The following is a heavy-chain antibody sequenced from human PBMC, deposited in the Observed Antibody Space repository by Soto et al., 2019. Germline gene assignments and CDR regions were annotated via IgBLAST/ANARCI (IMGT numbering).Heavy chain of an antibody. J-gene: IGHJ6*02. CDR3: ARDVPRMVRGEDGMDV. CDR2: IYNSGST. CDR1: GGSISSGGYS. V-gene: IGHV4-30-2*01. D-gene: IGHD3-10*01. Sequence: PSETLSLTCAVSGGSISSGGYSWSWIRQPPGKGLEWIGYIYNSGSTYYKQSLKSRVNKSVDTSKNQFSLKLSSVTAADTAVYYCARDVPRMVRGEDGMDVWGQGTTVTVSS.